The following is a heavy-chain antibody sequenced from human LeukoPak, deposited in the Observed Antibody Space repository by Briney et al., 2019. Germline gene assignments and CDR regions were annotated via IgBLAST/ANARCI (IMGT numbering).Heavy chain of an antibody. CDR2: MNPNSGNT. CDR3: ARGLAVAGTGY. D-gene: IGHD6-19*01. Sequence: ASVKVSCKASGYSFTSYDLSWVRQATGQGLEWMGWMNPNSGNTGYAQKFQGRVTMTRDTSISTAYTELTSLTSEDTAIYYCARGLAVAGTGYWGQGTLVTVSS. CDR1: GYSFTSYD. V-gene: IGHV1-8*01. J-gene: IGHJ4*02.